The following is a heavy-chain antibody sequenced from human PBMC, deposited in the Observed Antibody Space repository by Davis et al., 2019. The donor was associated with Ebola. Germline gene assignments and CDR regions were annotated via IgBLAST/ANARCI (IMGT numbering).Heavy chain of an antibody. Sequence: ASVKVSCKTSGYTFSDYHINWLRQAPGQGLEYMGWISTYSGHTNYAQKLQGRVTMTTDTSTTTAYMELRSLTSDDTAVYYCARDGVGATHFDYWGQGTLVTVSS. CDR2: ISTYSGHT. CDR3: ARDGVGATHFDY. D-gene: IGHD1-26*01. V-gene: IGHV1-18*01. CDR1: GYTFSDYH. J-gene: IGHJ4*02.